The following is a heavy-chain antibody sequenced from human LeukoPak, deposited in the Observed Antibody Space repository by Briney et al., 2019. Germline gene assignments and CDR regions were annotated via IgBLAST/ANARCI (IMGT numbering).Heavy chain of an antibody. D-gene: IGHD2-2*02. CDR2: IYYSGST. J-gene: IGHJ4*02. CDR3: ARGPRYCSSTSCYRPYYFDY. CDR1: GGSISSGDYY. Sequence: SQTLSLTCTVSGGSISSGDYYWSWIRQPPGKGLEWIGYIYYSGSTYYNPSHKSRVTISVDTSKNQFSLKLSSVTAADTAVYYCARGPRYCSSTSCYRPYYFDYWGQGTLVTVSS. V-gene: IGHV4-30-4*08.